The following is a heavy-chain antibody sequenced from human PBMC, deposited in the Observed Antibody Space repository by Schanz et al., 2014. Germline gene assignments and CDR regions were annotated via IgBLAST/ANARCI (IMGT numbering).Heavy chain of an antibody. J-gene: IGHJ4*02. V-gene: IGHV3-30*02. CDR3: AKEDRNQNSDYVY. D-gene: IGHD1-26*01. CDR1: GFTFTSYS. Sequence: QVQLVQSGGGVVQPGGSLRLSCAASGFTFTSYSMHWVRQAPGRGLEWVAFIRYDGSSKYYADSVRGRFTISRDDSKNTLYLQMNSLRPEDTAVYYCAKEDRNQNSDYVYWGQGTLVTVSS. CDR2: IRYDGSSK.